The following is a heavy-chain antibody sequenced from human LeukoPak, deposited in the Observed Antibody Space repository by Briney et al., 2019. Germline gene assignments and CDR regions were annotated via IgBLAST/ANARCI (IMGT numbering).Heavy chain of an antibody. CDR2: ISASGGST. Sequence: GGSLRLSCAASGFTFSSYAMSWVRQAPGKGLEWVSVISASGGSTHYAGSVKGRFTISRDNSENTLYLQMDSLRADDTAVYYCAKGTLSVAGRFDYWGQGTLVTVSS. CDR1: GFTFSSYA. CDR3: AKGTLSVAGRFDY. J-gene: IGHJ4*02. D-gene: IGHD6-19*01. V-gene: IGHV3-23*01.